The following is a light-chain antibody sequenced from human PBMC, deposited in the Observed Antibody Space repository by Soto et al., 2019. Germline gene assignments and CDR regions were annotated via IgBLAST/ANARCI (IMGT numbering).Light chain of an antibody. CDR2: AAS. V-gene: IGKV3-20*01. Sequence: IVLTQSPGTLSLSPGEGATLSCRASQTIKNNFLAWYQQRPGQAPRLLIHAASIRATGTPDRFTGSASGTDFTLIISRLEPEDFAVYYCQQYGPSLTFGGGTRVEIK. J-gene: IGKJ4*01. CDR1: QTIKNNF. CDR3: QQYGPSLT.